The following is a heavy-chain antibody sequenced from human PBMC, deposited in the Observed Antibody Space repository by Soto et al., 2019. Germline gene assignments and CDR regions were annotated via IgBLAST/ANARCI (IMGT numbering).Heavy chain of an antibody. CDR2: INAGNGNT. J-gene: IGHJ6*02. Sequence: ASVKVSCKASGYTFTSYAMHWVRQAPGQRLEWMGWINAGNGNTKYSQKFQGRVTITRDTSASTAYMELSSLRSEDTAVYYCARERIVVVPAAINRKRYYYYGMDVWGQGTTVTVSS. CDR1: GYTFTSYA. V-gene: IGHV1-3*01. D-gene: IGHD2-2*01. CDR3: ARERIVVVPAAINRKRYYYYGMDV.